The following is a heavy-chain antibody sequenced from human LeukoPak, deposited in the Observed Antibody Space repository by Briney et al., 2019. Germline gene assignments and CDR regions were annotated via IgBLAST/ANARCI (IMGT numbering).Heavy chain of an antibody. CDR2: IYNSGGA. Sequence: SETLFLTCTVSGGSITSGGSFWIWIRQHPGKGLEWIGYIYNSGGAYYNPSLGSRLSISVDTSKNQFSLMLTSVTAADTAVYFCARGHHYYYYMDVWGNGTTVTVSS. J-gene: IGHJ6*03. CDR1: GGSITSGGSF. CDR3: ARGHHYYYYMDV. V-gene: IGHV4-31*03.